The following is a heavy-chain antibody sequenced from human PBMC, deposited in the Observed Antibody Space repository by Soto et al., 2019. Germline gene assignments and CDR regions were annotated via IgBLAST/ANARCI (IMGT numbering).Heavy chain of an antibody. CDR3: ASPTTVTAFDYYRIDV. V-gene: IGHV1-69*12. CDR1: GGIFTNYA. CDR2: IIPIFGTP. J-gene: IGHJ6*02. Sequence: QVQLVQSGAEVKKPGSSVKVSCKASGGIFTNYAISWVRQAPGQGLEWLGGIIPIFGTPNYAQKFQGRVTITADESTSTAYMELSSLGSADTAVYYSASPTTVTAFDYYRIDVWGQGTTVTVSS. D-gene: IGHD4-17*01.